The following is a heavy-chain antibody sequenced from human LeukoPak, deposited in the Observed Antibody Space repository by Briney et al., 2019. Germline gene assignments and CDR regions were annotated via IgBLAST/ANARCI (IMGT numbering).Heavy chain of an antibody. CDR2: IYSGGST. V-gene: IGHV3-66*01. CDR1: GFTVSGNY. Sequence: GGSLRPSCAASGFTVSGNYMSWVRQAPGKGLGWVSVIYSGGSTYYADSVKGRITISRDNSKNTLYLQMNSLRAEDTAVYYCARGSLSSTYYYDSSGFDYWSQGTLVTVSS. D-gene: IGHD3-22*01. J-gene: IGHJ4*02. CDR3: ARGSLSSTYYYDSSGFDY.